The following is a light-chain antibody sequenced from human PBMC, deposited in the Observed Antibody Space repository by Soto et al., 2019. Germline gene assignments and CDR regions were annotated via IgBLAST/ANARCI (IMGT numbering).Light chain of an antibody. J-gene: IGKJ5*01. CDR1: KSVSNNY. Sequence: EIVLTQAPRPLSLPPGETATLSCRASKSVSNNYLAWYQQKPGQAPRLLIYGASNRATGIPDRFSGSGSGTDFTLTISRLEPEDFAVYYCQQYGSSPTFGQGTRMEIK. CDR2: GAS. V-gene: IGKV3-20*01. CDR3: QQYGSSPT.